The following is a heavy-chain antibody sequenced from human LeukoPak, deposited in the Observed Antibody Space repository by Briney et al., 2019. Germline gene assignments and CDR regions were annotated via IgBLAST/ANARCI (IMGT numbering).Heavy chain of an antibody. Sequence: PGGSLRLSCAASGFTFSSYGMHWVRQAPGKGLEWVAVISYDGSNKYYADSVKGRFTISRDNSKNTLYLQMNSLRAEDTAVYYCAKDRSLIAAGVVRYGMDVWGQGTTVTVSS. CDR3: AKDRSLIAAGVVRYGMDV. CDR1: GFTFSSYG. J-gene: IGHJ6*02. CDR2: ISYDGSNK. V-gene: IGHV3-30*18. D-gene: IGHD6-13*01.